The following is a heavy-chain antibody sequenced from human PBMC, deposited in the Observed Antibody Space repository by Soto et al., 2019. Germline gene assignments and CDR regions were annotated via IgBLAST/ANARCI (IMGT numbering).Heavy chain of an antibody. CDR3: ARESEDLTSNFDY. V-gene: IGHV3-11*04. CDR1: GFTFSDYY. Sequence: GSLRLSCAASGFTFSDYYMSWIRQAPGKGLEWVSYISSSGSTIYYADSVKGRFTISRDNAKNSLYLQMNSLRAEDTAVYYCARESEDLTSNFDYWGQGTLVTVSS. J-gene: IGHJ4*02. CDR2: ISSSGSTI.